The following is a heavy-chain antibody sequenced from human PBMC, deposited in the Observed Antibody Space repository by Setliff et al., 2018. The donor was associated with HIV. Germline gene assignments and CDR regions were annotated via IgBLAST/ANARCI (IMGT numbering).Heavy chain of an antibody. CDR2: IYWNDDK. Sequence: SGPTLVNPTQTLTLTCSFSGFSLRTSGVAVGWIRQPPGKAPEWLALIYWNDDKRYSPSLKNRLTITKDTSKNHVVLTLTNLDPVDTAVYYCTRGGEGDYYYYYMDVWGKGTTVTVSS. J-gene: IGHJ6*03. V-gene: IGHV2-5*01. CDR1: GFSLRTSGVA. CDR3: TRGGEGDYYYYYMDV. D-gene: IGHD2-21*01.